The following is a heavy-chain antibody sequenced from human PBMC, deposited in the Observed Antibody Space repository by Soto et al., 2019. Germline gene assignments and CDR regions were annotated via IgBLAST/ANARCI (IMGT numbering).Heavy chain of an antibody. V-gene: IGHV4-39*01. Sequence: QLQLQESGPGLVKPSETLSLTCTVSGGSISSSSYYWGWIRQPPGKGLEWIGSIYYSGSTYYNPSLKSRVTISVDTSKNQFSLKLSSVTAADTAVYYCARPSRRKNDFDYWGQGTLVTVSS. CDR3: ARPSRRKNDFDY. CDR2: IYYSGST. J-gene: IGHJ4*02. D-gene: IGHD1-1*01. CDR1: GGSISSSSYY.